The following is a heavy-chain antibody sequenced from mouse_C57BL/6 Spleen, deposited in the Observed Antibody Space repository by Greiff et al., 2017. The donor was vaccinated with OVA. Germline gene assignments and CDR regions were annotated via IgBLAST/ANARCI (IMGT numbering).Heavy chain of an antibody. D-gene: IGHD3-2*02. CDR1: GYTFTDYY. CDR2: INPYNGGT. Sequence: VQLQQSGPVLVKPGASVKMSCKASGYTFTDYYMNWVKQSHGKSLEWIGVINPYNGGTSYNQKLKGKATLTVDKSSSTAYMELNSLTSEDSAVYYCARLDSSGYLFADWGQGTLVTVSA. CDR3: ARLDSSGYLFAD. J-gene: IGHJ3*01. V-gene: IGHV1-19*01.